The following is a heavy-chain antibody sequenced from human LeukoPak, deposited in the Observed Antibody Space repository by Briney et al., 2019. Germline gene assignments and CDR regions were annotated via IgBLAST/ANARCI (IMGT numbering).Heavy chain of an antibody. D-gene: IGHD2-2*02. CDR2: IIPIFGTA. CDR3: ARDWLLVPAAIRYYYYGMDV. CDR1: GYTFTSYG. Sequence: SVKVSCKASGYTFTSYGISWVRQAPGQGLEWMGGIIPIFGTANYAQKFQGRVTITADESTSTAYMELSSLRSEDTAVYYCARDWLLVPAAIRYYYYGMDVWGQGTTVTVSS. J-gene: IGHJ6*02. V-gene: IGHV1-69*13.